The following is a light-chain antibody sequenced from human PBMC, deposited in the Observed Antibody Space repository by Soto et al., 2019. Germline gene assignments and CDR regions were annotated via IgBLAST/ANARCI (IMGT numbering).Light chain of an antibody. CDR1: QSVLYSSNNKNY. J-gene: IGKJ2*01. CDR2: WAS. CDR3: QQYYSTPDT. V-gene: IGKV4-1*01. Sequence: DIVMTQSPDSLAVSLGERATINCKSSQSVLYSSNNKNYLAWYQQKAGQPLKLLIYWASTRESGVPDRFSGRGSGTDFTLTISSLQAEDVAVYYCQQYYSTPDTFGQGNKLEIK.